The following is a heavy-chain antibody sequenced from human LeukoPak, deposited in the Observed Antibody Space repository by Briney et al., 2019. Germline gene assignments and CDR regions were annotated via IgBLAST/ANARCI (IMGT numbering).Heavy chain of an antibody. Sequence: PSETLSLICAVYGGSFSGYYWSWIRQPPGKGLEWIGEINHSGSTNYNPSLKSRVTISVDTSKNQFSLKLSSVTAADTAVYYCARGPSIVVVVAANPYDYWGQGTLVTVSS. J-gene: IGHJ4*02. CDR1: GGSFSGYY. V-gene: IGHV4-34*01. D-gene: IGHD2-15*01. CDR2: INHSGST. CDR3: ARGPSIVVVVAANPYDY.